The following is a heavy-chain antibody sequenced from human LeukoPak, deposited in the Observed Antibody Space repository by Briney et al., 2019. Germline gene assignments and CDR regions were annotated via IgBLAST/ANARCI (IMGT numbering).Heavy chain of an antibody. CDR1: GGSISSSSYY. V-gene: IGHV4-39*01. D-gene: IGHD1-1*01. CDR3: ARRRGTTFNY. Sequence: SETLSLTCTVSGGSISSSSYYWGWIRQPPGKGLEWIGSIYYSGSTYYNPSLKSRVTISVDTSKNQFSLKLSSVTAADTAVYYCARRRGTTFNYWGQGTLVTVSS. CDR2: IYYSGST. J-gene: IGHJ4*02.